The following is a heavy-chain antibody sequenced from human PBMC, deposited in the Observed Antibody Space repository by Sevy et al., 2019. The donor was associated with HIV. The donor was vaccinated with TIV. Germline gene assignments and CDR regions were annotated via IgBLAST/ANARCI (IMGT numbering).Heavy chain of an antibody. CDR2: IYTSGST. Sequence: SETLSLTCTVSGGSISSYYWSWIRQPAGKGLEWIGRIYTSGSTNYNPSVKSRVTMSVDTSKNQFTLKLSSVTAADTAVYYCARERARGAAAGTLSWFDPWGQGTLVTVS. CDR1: GGSISSYY. V-gene: IGHV4-4*07. J-gene: IGHJ5*02. D-gene: IGHD6-13*01. CDR3: ARERARGAAAGTLSWFDP.